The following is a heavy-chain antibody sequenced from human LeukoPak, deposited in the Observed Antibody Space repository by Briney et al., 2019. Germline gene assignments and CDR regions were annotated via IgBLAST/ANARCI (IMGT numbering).Heavy chain of an antibody. V-gene: IGHV1-46*01. CDR1: GYTFTSYY. CDR2: INPSGGST. Sequence: ASVKVSCKASGYTFTSYYMHWVRQAPGQGLEWMGIINPSGGSTSYAQKFQGRVTMTRDTSTSTVYMELSSLRSEDTAVYYCARDIVWGHYDFWSGFVYWGQGTLVTVSS. D-gene: IGHD3-3*01. CDR3: ARDIVWGHYDFWSGFVY. J-gene: IGHJ4*02.